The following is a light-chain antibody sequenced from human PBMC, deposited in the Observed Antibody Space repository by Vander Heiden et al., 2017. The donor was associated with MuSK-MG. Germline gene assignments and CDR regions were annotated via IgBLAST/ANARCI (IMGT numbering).Light chain of an antibody. J-gene: IGKJ4*01. CDR1: QSLVSSNGRTY. CDR3: MQGSYWPLT. V-gene: IGKV2-30*01. CDR2: RVS. Sequence: DVVLTQSPVSLPVTLGQPASISCKSNQSLVSSNGRTYLTWFQHRPGQSLRRLIYRVSNRESGVPDRFSGSGSGTDFTLTISRVEADDIGLYFCMQGSYWPLTFGRGTKVEIK.